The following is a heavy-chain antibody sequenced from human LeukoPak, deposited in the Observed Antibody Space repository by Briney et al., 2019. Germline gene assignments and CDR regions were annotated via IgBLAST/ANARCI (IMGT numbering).Heavy chain of an antibody. J-gene: IGHJ4*02. D-gene: IGHD4/OR15-4a*01. V-gene: IGHV3-23*01. CDR1: GFTFSNYA. CDR2: ISTSSDST. Sequence: GGSLRLSCVMSGFTFSNYAMNWVRQAPGKGLEWVSDISTSSDSTYHIESVRGRFTISRDNSKNTLYLQMNSLRVDNTAVYYCASGLYGGVFDNWGQGTLVTVSS. CDR3: ASGLYGGVFDN.